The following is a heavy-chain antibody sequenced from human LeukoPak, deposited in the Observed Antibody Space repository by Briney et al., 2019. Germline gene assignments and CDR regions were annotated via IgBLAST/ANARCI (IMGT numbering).Heavy chain of an antibody. CDR3: AKGCGGSCYSEFDH. CDR2: ISSSSSYI. Sequence: GSLRLSCAASGFTFSSYSMNWVRQAPGKGLEWVSSISSSSSYIYYADSVKGRFTISRDNSKNTLYLQMNSLRAEDTAIYYCAKGCGGSCYSEFDHWGQGTLVTVSS. J-gene: IGHJ4*02. V-gene: IGHV3-21*04. CDR1: GFTFSSYS. D-gene: IGHD2-15*01.